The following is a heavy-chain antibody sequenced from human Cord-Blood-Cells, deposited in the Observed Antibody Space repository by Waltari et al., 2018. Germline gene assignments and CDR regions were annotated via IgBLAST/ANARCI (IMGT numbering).Heavy chain of an antibody. V-gene: IGHV1-2*04. CDR2: INPNSGGT. D-gene: IGHD2-15*01. J-gene: IGHJ5*02. Sequence: QVQLVQSGAEVKKPGASVKVSCKASGYTFTGYYMHWVRQAPGQGLEWMGWINPNSGGTNYAQKFQGWVTMTRDTSISTAYMELSRLRSGDTAVYYCARVGGYCSGGSENLSCGFDPWGQGTLVTVSS. CDR3: ARVGGYCSGGSENLSCGFDP. CDR1: GYTFTGYY.